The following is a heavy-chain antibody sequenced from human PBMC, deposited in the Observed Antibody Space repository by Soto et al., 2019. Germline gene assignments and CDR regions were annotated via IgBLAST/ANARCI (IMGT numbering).Heavy chain of an antibody. CDR3: AIAVAGTSAFDI. CDR2: ISAYNGNT. V-gene: IGHV1-18*04. Sequence: ASVKVSCKASCYTFTSYGISLVRQAPGQGLEWMGWISAYNGNTNYAQKLQGRVTMTTDTSTSTAYMELRSLRSDDTAVYYCAIAVAGTSAFDIWGQGTMVTVSS. D-gene: IGHD6-19*01. J-gene: IGHJ3*02. CDR1: CYTFTSYG.